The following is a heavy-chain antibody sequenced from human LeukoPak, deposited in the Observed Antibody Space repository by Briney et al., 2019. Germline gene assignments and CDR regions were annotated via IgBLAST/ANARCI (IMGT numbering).Heavy chain of an antibody. Sequence: SETLPLTCAVSGGSISSGGYSWSWIRQPPGKGLERIGYIYHSGSTYYNPSLKSRVTISVDRSKNQFSLKLSSVTAAGTAVYYCARDGPAGFDPWGQGTLVTVSS. J-gene: IGHJ5*02. CDR3: ARDGPAGFDP. CDR1: GGSISSGGYS. V-gene: IGHV4-30-2*01. CDR2: IYHSGST.